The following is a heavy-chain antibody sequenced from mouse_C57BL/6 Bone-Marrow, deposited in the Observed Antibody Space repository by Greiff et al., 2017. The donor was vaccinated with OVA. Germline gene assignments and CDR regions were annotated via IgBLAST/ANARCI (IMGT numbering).Heavy chain of an antibody. D-gene: IGHD1-1*01. V-gene: IGHV2-5*01. J-gene: IGHJ4*01. CDR1: GFSLTSYG. CDR3: AKNRITTVVPYAMDY. Sequence: QVQLKESGPGLVQPSQSLSITCTVSGFSLTSYGVHWVRQSPGKGLEWLGVIWRGGSTDYNAAFMSRLSITKDNSKSQVFFKMNSLQADDTAIYYCAKNRITTVVPYAMDYWGQGTSVTVSS. CDR2: IWRGGST.